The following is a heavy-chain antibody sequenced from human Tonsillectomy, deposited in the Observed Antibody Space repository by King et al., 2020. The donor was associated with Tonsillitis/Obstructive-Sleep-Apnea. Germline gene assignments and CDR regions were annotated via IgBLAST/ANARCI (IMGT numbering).Heavy chain of an antibody. CDR2: IIPIFGTA. CDR1: GGTFSSYA. CDR3: ASQVAVAGTNYYGMDV. D-gene: IGHD6-19*01. Sequence: QLVQSGAEVKKPGSSVKVSCKASGGTFSSYAISWVRQAPEQGLEWMGGIIPIFGTANYAQKFQGRVTITADESTSTAYMELSSLRSEDTAVYYCASQVAVAGTNYYGMDVWGQGTTVTVSS. V-gene: IGHV1-69*01. J-gene: IGHJ6*02.